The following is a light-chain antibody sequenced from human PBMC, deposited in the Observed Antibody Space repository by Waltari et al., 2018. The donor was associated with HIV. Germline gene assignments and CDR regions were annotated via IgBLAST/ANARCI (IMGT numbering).Light chain of an antibody. Sequence: DIQMTQSPSTLSASVGDRVTISCRASRSLSGWLAWYQQKPGRAPKLLIFQASTLHSGVPSRFRGSESGTDFTLTISSLQPDDFATYYCQEYASFSRAFGQGTKVEVK. CDR1: RSLSGW. V-gene: IGKV1-5*03. CDR2: QAS. CDR3: QEYASFSRA. J-gene: IGKJ1*01.